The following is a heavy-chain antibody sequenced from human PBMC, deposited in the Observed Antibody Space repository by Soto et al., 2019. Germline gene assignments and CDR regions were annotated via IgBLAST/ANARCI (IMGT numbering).Heavy chain of an antibody. D-gene: IGHD2-21*02. J-gene: IGHJ6*02. CDR2: IIPIFGTA. V-gene: IGHV1-69*13. CDR1: GGTFSSYA. CDR3: AASTRRYCGGDCYSYYYYGMDV. Sequence: ASVKVSCKASGGTFSSYAISWVRQAPGQGLEWMGGIIPIFGTANYAQKFQGRVTITADESTSTAYMELSSLRSEDTAVYYCAASTRRYCGGDCYSYYYYGMDVWGQGTTVTVSS.